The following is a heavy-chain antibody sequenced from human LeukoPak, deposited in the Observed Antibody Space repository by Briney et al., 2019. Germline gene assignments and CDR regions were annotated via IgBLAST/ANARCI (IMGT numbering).Heavy chain of an antibody. D-gene: IGHD1-26*01. Sequence: SETLSLTCTVSGGSINSVNYYWGWIRQPPGKGLEWIGSIYYSGSAYYSSSLKSRVTISVDTSKNQFSLKLTSVTAADTAVYFCARDSVGGTGHDAFDIWGQGTMANVSS. V-gene: IGHV4-39*07. J-gene: IGHJ3*02. CDR1: GGSINSVNYY. CDR3: ARDSVGGTGHDAFDI. CDR2: IYYSGSA.